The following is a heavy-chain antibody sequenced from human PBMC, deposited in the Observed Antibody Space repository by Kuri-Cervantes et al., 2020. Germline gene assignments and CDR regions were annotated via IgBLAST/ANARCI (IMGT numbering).Heavy chain of an antibody. CDR2: IRSKANNYAT. D-gene: IGHD1-26*01. V-gene: IGHV3-73*01. CDR3: AKDPNTLSIVGAAVAFDS. J-gene: IGHJ4*02. Sequence: GGSLRLSCAVSGFTFSDSAMHWVRQASGKGLEWVGRIRSKANNYATAYAESLKGRFTISRDNSKNTLYLQMNSLRAEDTAVYYCAKDPNTLSIVGAAVAFDSWGQGTLVTVSS. CDR1: GFTFSDSA.